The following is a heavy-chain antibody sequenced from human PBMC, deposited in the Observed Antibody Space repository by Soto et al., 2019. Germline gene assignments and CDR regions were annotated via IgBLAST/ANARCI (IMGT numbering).Heavy chain of an antibody. Sequence: GESLKISCKGSGYSFTSYWIGWVRQMPGKGLEWMGIIYPGDSDTRYSPSFQGQVTISADKSISTAYLQWSSLKASDTAMYYCARPTLVGSGYVDYYYMDVWGKGTTVTVSS. CDR2: IYPGDSDT. CDR3: ARPTLVGSGYVDYYYMDV. J-gene: IGHJ6*03. V-gene: IGHV5-51*01. CDR1: GYSFTSYW. D-gene: IGHD5-12*01.